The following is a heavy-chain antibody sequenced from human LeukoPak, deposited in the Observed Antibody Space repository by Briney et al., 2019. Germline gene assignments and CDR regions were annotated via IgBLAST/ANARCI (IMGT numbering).Heavy chain of an antibody. CDR3: ARDGSGSYYKRSPAVFDY. Sequence: PGGSLRLSCAASGFTFSTYEMHWVRQAPGKGLEWVSYISSSGSTIFYADSVKGRFTISRDNAKNSLYLQMNSLRAEDTAVYYCARDGSGSYYKRSPAVFDYWGQGTLVTVSS. D-gene: IGHD3-10*01. V-gene: IGHV3-48*03. CDR2: ISSSGSTI. J-gene: IGHJ4*02. CDR1: GFTFSTYE.